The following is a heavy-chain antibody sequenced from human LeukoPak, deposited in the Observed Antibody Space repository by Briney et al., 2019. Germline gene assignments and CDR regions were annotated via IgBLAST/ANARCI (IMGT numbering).Heavy chain of an antibody. J-gene: IGHJ4*02. CDR1: GYTFSSYG. D-gene: IGHD6-19*01. V-gene: IGHV1-18*01. CDR3: ARAGITTQIDY. Sequence: ASVKVSCKTSGYTFSSYGISWVRQAPGQGLEWMGWISTYNGNTNYAQKLQGRVTMTTDTSTSTGYKELRSLRSDDTAVYYCARAGITTQIDYWGQGTLVTVSS. CDR2: ISTYNGNT.